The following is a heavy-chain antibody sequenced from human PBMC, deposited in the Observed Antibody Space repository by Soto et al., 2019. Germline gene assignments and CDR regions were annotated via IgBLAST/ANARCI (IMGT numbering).Heavy chain of an antibody. CDR1: GGSISSYF. D-gene: IGHD6-13*01. Sequence: SETLSLTCTVSGGSISSYFYIWVRRPPGKGLEWIGSVYYTGTTDYNPSLKSRVTISVDTSKTQFSLNLRSVTAADTAVYYCARDLAAVPRAFDYWGRGTLVTVSS. CDR3: ARDLAAVPRAFDY. V-gene: IGHV4-59*01. J-gene: IGHJ4*02. CDR2: VYYTGTT.